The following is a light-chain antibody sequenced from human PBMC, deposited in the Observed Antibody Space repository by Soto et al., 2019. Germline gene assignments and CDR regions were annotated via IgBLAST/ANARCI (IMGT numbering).Light chain of an antibody. J-gene: IGKJ4*01. CDR3: QQYNNWPLT. CDR2: GAS. CDR1: QGVSSN. V-gene: IGKV3-15*01. Sequence: EIVMTQSPATLSVSPGDRATLSCRASQGVSSNLAWYQQKPGQAPRLLIYGASTRATGIPARFSGSGSGTDFTLTISSLQSEDFAVYYCQQYNNWPLTFGGGTKVEIK.